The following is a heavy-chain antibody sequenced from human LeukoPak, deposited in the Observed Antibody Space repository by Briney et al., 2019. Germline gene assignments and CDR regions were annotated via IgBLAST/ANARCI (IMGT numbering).Heavy chain of an antibody. D-gene: IGHD2-15*01. CDR2: IYPADSDI. CDR1: GYSINNYW. Sequence: GESLKISCEGSGYSINNYWIGWVRQMPGKGLEWMGIIYPADSDIRYSPSFQGQVTISADKSISTAYLQWSSLKASDTAMYYCARQEYCSGGSCYTWFDPWGQGTLVTVSS. CDR3: ARQEYCSGGSCYTWFDP. V-gene: IGHV5-51*01. J-gene: IGHJ5*02.